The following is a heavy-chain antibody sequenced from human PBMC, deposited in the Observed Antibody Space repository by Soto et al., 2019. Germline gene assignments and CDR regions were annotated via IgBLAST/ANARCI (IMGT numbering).Heavy chain of an antibody. CDR3: ARPRSHYYDRSAERAFDI. V-gene: IGHV1-69*01. D-gene: IGHD3-22*01. Sequence: QVQLVQSGAEVKKPGSSVKVSCKASGGTFNNYAISWVRQAPGQGLEWMGGIIPLFGTTNYAQKFQGRVTIAADESTSTDDMELSSLRSEDTAFYYCARPRSHYYDRSAERAFDIWGQGTMVTVSS. CDR1: GGTFNNYA. CDR2: IIPLFGTT. J-gene: IGHJ3*02.